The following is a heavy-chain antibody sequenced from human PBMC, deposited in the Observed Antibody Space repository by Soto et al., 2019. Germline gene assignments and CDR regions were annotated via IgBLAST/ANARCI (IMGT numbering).Heavy chain of an antibody. V-gene: IGHV1-69*06. CDR1: GGTFSSYA. CDR3: ARAMGTMVRGEHWFDP. CDR2: IIPIFGTA. J-gene: IGHJ5*02. Sequence: QVQLVQSGAEVKKPGSSVKVSCKASGGTFSSYAISWVRQAPGQGLEWMGGIIPIFGTANYAQKFQGRVTITADKSTSTAYMELRSLRSDDTAVHYCARAMGTMVRGEHWFDPWGQGTLVTVSS. D-gene: IGHD3-10*01.